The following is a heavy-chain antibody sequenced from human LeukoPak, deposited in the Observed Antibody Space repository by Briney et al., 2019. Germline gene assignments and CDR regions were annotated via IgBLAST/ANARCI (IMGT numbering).Heavy chain of an antibody. CDR3: ARDTAYCGGDCAFDY. V-gene: IGHV3-21*01. D-gene: IGHD2-21*02. CDR2: ISSSSSYI. J-gene: IGHJ4*02. CDR1: GFTFSSYS. Sequence: PGGSLRLSCAASGFTFSSYSMNWVRQAPGKGLEWVSYISSSSSYIYYADSVKGRFTISRDNAKNSLYLQMNSLRAEDTAVYYCARDTAYCGGDCAFDYWGQGTLVAVSS.